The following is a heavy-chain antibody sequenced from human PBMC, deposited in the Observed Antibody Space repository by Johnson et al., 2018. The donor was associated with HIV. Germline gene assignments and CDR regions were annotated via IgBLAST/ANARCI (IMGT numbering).Heavy chain of an antibody. V-gene: IGHV3-66*01. J-gene: IGHJ3*02. CDR2: IYSGGST. D-gene: IGHD3-10*02. Sequence: VQLVESGGGVVRPGGSLKLSCAASGFTFDDYGMSWVRQAPVKGLEWVSVIYSGGSTYYADSVKGRFTISRDNSKNTLYLQMNSLRAEDTAVYYCAKSHLLFPKNAFDIWGQGTMVTVSS. CDR1: GFTFDDYG. CDR3: AKSHLLFPKNAFDI.